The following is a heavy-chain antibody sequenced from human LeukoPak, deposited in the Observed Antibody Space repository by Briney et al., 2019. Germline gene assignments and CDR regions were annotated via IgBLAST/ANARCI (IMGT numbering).Heavy chain of an antibody. CDR3: ARHGYTASHFFLDY. V-gene: IGHV4-4*07. D-gene: IGHD5-18*01. CDR1: TGSINSYY. Sequence: SETLSLTCSVSTGSINSYYWGWVRQPAGRGLQWIGRIYTTGRADYDPSLQSRVAMSIDTSRKQFSLSLKSVTAADTATYFCARHGYTASHFFLDYWSQGAPVTVSS. CDR2: IYTTGRA. J-gene: IGHJ4*02.